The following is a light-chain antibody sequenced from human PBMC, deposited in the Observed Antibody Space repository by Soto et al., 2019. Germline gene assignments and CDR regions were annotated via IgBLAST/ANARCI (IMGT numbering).Light chain of an antibody. CDR2: EVS. Sequence: QSALTQPASVSGSPGQSITISCTGTSSDVGGYNYVSWYQHHPGKAPKLLIYEVSYRPSGVSDRFSGSKSANTASLTISGLQAEDEADYYCSSFTLSTYVFGSGTKVTVL. J-gene: IGLJ1*01. CDR3: SSFTLSTYV. CDR1: SSDVGGYNY. V-gene: IGLV2-14*01.